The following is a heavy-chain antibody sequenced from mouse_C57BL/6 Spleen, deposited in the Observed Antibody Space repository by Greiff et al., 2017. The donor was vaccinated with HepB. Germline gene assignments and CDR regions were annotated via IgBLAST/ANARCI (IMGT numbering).Heavy chain of an antibody. Sequence: VQLQQSGAELVKPGASVKMSCKASGYTFTSYWITWVKQRPGQGLEWIGDIYPGSGSTNYNEKFKSKATLTVDTSSSTAYMQLSSLTSEDSAVYYCARNGPYYFDCWGQGTTLTVSS. V-gene: IGHV1-55*01. CDR2: IYPGSGST. CDR3: ARNGPYYFDC. CDR1: GYTFTSYW. J-gene: IGHJ2*01. D-gene: IGHD3-1*01.